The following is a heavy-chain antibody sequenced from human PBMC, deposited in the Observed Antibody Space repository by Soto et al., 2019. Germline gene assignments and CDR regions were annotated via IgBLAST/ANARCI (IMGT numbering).Heavy chain of an antibody. CDR3: ARDLVDIAADH. V-gene: IGHV1-69*04. CDR2: IIPILGIA. CDR1: GGTFSSYT. D-gene: IGHD6-13*01. Sequence: GASVKLSLKASGGTFSSYTISWVRQAPGQGLEWMGRIIPILGIANYAQKFQGRVTITADKSTSTAYMELSSLRSEDTAVYYCARDLVDIAADHWGQGTLVTSPQ. J-gene: IGHJ4*02.